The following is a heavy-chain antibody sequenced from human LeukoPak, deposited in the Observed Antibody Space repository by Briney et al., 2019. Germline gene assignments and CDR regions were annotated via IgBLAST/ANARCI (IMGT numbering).Heavy chain of an antibody. CDR2: ISSSSSYI. J-gene: IGHJ4*02. V-gene: IGHV3-21*01. Sequence: GGSLRLSCAASGFTFSSYSMNWVRQAPGKGLEWVSSISSSSSYIYYADSVKGRFTISRDNAKNSLYLQMNSLRAEDTAVYCCASTRFWSGYYDGGQGTLVTVSS. D-gene: IGHD3-3*01. CDR3: ASTRFWSGYYD. CDR1: GFTFSSYS.